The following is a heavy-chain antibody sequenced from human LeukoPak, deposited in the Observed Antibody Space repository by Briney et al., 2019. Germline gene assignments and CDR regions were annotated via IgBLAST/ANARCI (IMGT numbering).Heavy chain of an antibody. D-gene: IGHD4-17*01. V-gene: IGHV4-34*01. J-gene: IGHJ4*02. CDR1: GGSFSGYY. Sequence: PSETLSLTCAVYGGSFSGYYWSWIRQPPGKGLEWIGEINHSGSTNYNPSLKSRVTISVDTSKNQFSLKLSSVTAADTAVYYCAGASYGDLHLSFGYWGQGTLVTVS. CDR3: AGASYGDLHLSFGY. CDR2: INHSGST.